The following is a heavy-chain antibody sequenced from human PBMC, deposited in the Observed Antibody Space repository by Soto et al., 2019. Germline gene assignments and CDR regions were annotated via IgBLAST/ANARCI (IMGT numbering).Heavy chain of an antibody. V-gene: IGHV3-33*01. Sequence: PGGSLRLSCAASGFTFSSYGMHWVRQAPGKGLEWVAVIWYDGSNKYYADSVKGRFTISRDNSKNTLYLQMNSLRAEDTAVYYCARDRNYYDSSTEAWFDPWGQGTLVTVSS. D-gene: IGHD3-22*01. CDR3: ARDRNYYDSSTEAWFDP. J-gene: IGHJ5*02. CDR2: IWYDGSNK. CDR1: GFTFSSYG.